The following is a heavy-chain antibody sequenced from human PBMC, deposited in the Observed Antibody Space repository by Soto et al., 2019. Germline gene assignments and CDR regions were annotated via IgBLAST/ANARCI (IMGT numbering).Heavy chain of an antibody. D-gene: IGHD4-17*01. CDR2: VSTENRNA. V-gene: IGHV1-8*01. Sequence: QVQVVQSRAEVKKPGASVKVSCKTSGYTFTEYDINWVRQAPGQGLEYMGWVSTENRNAGYAPQFRGRVSMTADTSINTVYLELTTLTYEATAVYYCEVTTGYWGQGTMVTVSS. CDR1: GYTFTEYD. CDR3: EVTTGY. J-gene: IGHJ4*02.